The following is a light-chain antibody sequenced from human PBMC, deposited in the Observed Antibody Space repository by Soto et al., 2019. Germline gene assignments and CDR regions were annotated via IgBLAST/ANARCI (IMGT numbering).Light chain of an antibody. V-gene: IGKV3-20*01. CDR3: HLFRSSPVFT. J-gene: IGKJ3*01. CDR2: AAY. CDR1: QSINNRY. Sequence: EIVLTQSPGTLSLSPGERATLSCRASQSINNRYLAWYQEKPGQAPMLLIYAAYSKATGLTDRFSGSGSGTDFTLSICRLEPEDFAVYDRHLFRSSPVFTSGAVTNVD.